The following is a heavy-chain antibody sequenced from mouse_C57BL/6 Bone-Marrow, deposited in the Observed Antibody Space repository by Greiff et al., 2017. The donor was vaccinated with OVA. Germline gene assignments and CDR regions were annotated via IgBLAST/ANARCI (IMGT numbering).Heavy chain of an antibody. D-gene: IGHD2-10*02. CDR1: GYTFTSYW. CDR2: IDPSDSYT. CDR3: AFLYGNYGGVYYYAREY. V-gene: IGHV1-50*01. J-gene: IGHJ4*01. Sequence: QVQLQQPGAELVKPGASVKLSCKASGYTFTSYWMQWVKQRPGQGLEWIGEIDPSDSYTNYNQKFKGKATLTVATSSSTAYMQLSSLTSEDSAVYYCAFLYGNYGGVYYYAREYWGQGTSVTVSS.